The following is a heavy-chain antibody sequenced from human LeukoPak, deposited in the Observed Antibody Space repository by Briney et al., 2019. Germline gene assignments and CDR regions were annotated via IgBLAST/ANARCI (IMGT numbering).Heavy chain of an antibody. V-gene: IGHV3-64D*06. CDR1: GLTFSSHG. D-gene: IGHD3-16*02. J-gene: IGHJ4*02. CDR2: ISRNGESA. CDR3: WVNYHNDIYPFDF. Sequence: GGSLRLSCSASGLTFSSHGMNWVRQAPGKGLESLSAISRNGESAYYADSVKGRFTVSRDNSNNTLYLHMTSLKVEDTAVYFCWVNYHNDIYPFDFWGQGALVTVSS.